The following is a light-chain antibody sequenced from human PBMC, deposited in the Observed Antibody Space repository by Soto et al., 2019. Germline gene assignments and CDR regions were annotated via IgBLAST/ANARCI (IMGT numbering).Light chain of an antibody. CDR3: LQYNYYPWT. CDR2: EAT. CDR1: QSIGRW. J-gene: IGKJ1*01. V-gene: IGKV1-5*03. Sequence: DIQMTQSPSTLSASVGDRVTITCRASQSIGRWLAWYQQKPGKGPKLLIYEATSLESGVPSRFSGSRSGTEFTLTISSLQPDDFATYYCLQYNYYPWTFGQGTKVEIK.